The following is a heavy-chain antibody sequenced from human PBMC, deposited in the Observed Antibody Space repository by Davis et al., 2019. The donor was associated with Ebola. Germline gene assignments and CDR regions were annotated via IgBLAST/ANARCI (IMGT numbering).Heavy chain of an antibody. CDR1: GFTFSSYA. CDR3: AKDLIRSIVVEIDY. D-gene: IGHD2-21*01. V-gene: IGHV3-23*01. Sequence: GESLKISCAASGFTFSSYAMSWVRQAPGKGLEWVSAISGSGGSTYYADSVKGRFTISRDNSKNTLYLQMNSLRAEDTAVYYCAKDLIRSIVVEIDYWGQGTLVTVSS. CDR2: ISGSGGST. J-gene: IGHJ4*02.